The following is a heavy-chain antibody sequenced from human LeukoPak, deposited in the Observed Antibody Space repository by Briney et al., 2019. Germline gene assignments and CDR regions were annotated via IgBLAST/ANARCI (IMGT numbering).Heavy chain of an antibody. CDR1: GGSISSSSYY. CDR2: IYYSGST. Sequence: SETLSLTCTVSGGSISSSSYYWGWIRQPPGKGLEWIGSIYYSGSTYYNPSLKSRVIISVDTSKNQFSLKLSSVTAADTAVYYCARDTVGAILMDVWGKGTTVTVSS. D-gene: IGHD1-26*01. V-gene: IGHV4-39*02. J-gene: IGHJ6*03. CDR3: ARDTVGAILMDV.